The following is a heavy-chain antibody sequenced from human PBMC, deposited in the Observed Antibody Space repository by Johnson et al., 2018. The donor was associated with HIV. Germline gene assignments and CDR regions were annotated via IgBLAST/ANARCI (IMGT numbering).Heavy chain of an antibody. D-gene: IGHD6-13*01. CDR3: AGAEYSGSWSNAVDI. J-gene: IGHJ3*02. CDR2: ISSSGSTI. V-gene: IGHV3-11*04. Sequence: QMLLVESGGGLVKPGGSLRLSCAASGFTFSDYYMSWIRQAPGKGLEWVSYISSSGSTIYYADSVKGRFTISRDNAKNSVYLQMNSLRAADTAVYYCAGAEYSGSWSNAVDIWGQGTMVTVSS. CDR1: GFTFSDYY.